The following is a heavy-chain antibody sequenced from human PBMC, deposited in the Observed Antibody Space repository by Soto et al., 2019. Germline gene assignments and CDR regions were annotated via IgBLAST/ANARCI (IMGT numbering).Heavy chain of an antibody. CDR2: IYSSEYT. CDR1: GGSIGGYF. J-gene: IGHJ4*02. D-gene: IGHD3-16*01. CDR3: AKVLRGGAMPGPEY. V-gene: IGHV4-59*08. Sequence: SETLSLTCTVSGGSIGGYFWSWIRQPPGKGLEWIAYIYSSEYTDYNPSLKSRVTISVDTSKGQFSLQLKSVTAADTAVYYCAKVLRGGAMPGPEYWGQGTLVTVSS.